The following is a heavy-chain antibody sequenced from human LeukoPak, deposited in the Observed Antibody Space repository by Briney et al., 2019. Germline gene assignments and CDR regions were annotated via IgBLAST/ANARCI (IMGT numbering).Heavy chain of an antibody. CDR2: IIPIFGTA. Sequence: GSSVKVSCKASGGTFSSYAISWVRQAPGQGLEWMGGIIPIFGTANHAQKFQGRVTITADESTSTAYMELSSLRSEDTAVYYCARDGAPGYYYGSGSYYPLFDYWGQGTLVTVSS. D-gene: IGHD3-10*01. J-gene: IGHJ4*02. CDR1: GGTFSSYA. CDR3: ARDGAPGYYYGSGSYYPLFDY. V-gene: IGHV1-69*01.